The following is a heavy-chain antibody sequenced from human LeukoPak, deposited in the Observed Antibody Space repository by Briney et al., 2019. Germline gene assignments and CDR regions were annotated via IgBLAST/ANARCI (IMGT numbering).Heavy chain of an antibody. J-gene: IGHJ4*02. V-gene: IGHV3-21*01. CDR3: ARNTHGYPPDY. Sequence: PGGSLRLSCEASGFTFGDYSMNWVRQAPGKGLERVSSISGVSGYINYADSVKGRFTISRDNAKNSLYLRMNSLRAEDTAVYYCARNTHGYPPDYWGQGTLVTVSS. D-gene: IGHD5-24*01. CDR2: ISGVSGYI. CDR1: GFTFGDYS.